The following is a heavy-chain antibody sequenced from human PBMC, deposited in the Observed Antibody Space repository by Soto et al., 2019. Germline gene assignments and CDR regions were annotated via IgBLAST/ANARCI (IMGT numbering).Heavy chain of an antibody. Sequence: QVQLVESGGGVVQPGRSLRLSCAASGFTFSTYTFHWVRQAPGKGLEWVAVIAFDESSKFYADSVKGRFTISRDNAKNTLYLEINSLRAEDTAVYYCARDFSTTAPFYYWGQGTLVTVSS. CDR3: ARDFSTTAPFYY. V-gene: IGHV3-30-3*01. CDR2: IAFDESSK. CDR1: GFTFSTYT. J-gene: IGHJ4*02. D-gene: IGHD4-17*01.